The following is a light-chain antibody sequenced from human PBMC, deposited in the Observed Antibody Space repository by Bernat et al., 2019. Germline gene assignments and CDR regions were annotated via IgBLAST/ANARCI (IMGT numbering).Light chain of an antibody. V-gene: IGLV2-11*01. CDR1: NSDVGDYNF. Sequence: QSALTQPRSVSGSPGQSVTISCTGTNSDVGDYNFVSWYQQHPDKAPKLIIYDVSQRPSGVPDRFSASKSGNTASLTISGLQAADEAEYYCCSKADRYTFVFGSGTKVTVL. J-gene: IGLJ1*01. CDR2: DVS. CDR3: CSKADRYTFV.